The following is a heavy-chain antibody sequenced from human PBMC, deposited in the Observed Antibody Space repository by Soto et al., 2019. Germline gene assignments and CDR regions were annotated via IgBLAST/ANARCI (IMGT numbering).Heavy chain of an antibody. CDR3: ARQIHAPDPAPTFQYYFDS. J-gene: IGHJ4*02. CDR1: GYSFAGYW. CDR2: IDPSDSQT. D-gene: IGHD2-15*01. V-gene: IGHV5-10-1*01. Sequence: GESLKISCKGSGYSFAGYWITWVRQKPGKGLEWMGRIDPSDSQTYYSPSFRGHVTISATKSITTVFLQWSSLRASDTAMYYCARQIHAPDPAPTFQYYFDSWGQGTPVTVSS.